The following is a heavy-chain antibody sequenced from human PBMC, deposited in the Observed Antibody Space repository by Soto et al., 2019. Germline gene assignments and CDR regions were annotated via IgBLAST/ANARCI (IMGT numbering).Heavy chain of an antibody. V-gene: IGHV4-34*01. CDR2: INHSGST. CDR3: ARDGYSFKPLDY. Sequence: QVQLQQWGAGLLKPSETLSLTCAVYGGSFSGYYWCWIRQAPGKGLEWIGEINHSGSTNYNPSLKSRVTISVDTSKNQFSLKLSSVTAADTAVYYCARDGYSFKPLDYWGQGTLVTVSS. D-gene: IGHD5-18*01. CDR1: GGSFSGYY. J-gene: IGHJ4*02.